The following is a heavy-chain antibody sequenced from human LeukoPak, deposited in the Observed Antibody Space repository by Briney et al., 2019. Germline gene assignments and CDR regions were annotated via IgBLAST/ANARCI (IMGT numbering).Heavy chain of an antibody. CDR1: GFTFSDFY. CDR3: ASDIVATSGDF. D-gene: IGHD5-12*01. Sequence: GGSLRLSCAASGFTFSDFYMSWIRQAPGKGLEWVSYITSGGRAFYYADSVQGRFTISRDNARNSLYLQMNGLRAEDTAVYYCASDIVATSGDFWGQGTLVTVSS. J-gene: IGHJ4*02. V-gene: IGHV3-11*01. CDR2: ITSGGRAF.